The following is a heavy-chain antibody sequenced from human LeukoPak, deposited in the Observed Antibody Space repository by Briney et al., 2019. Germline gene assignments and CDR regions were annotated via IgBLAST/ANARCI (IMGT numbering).Heavy chain of an antibody. CDR3: AGAYCSGGSCYSGGY. CDR1: GYTFTGYY. Sequence: GASVKVSCKASGYTFTGYYMHWVRQAPGQGLEWMGRIIPIFGTANYAQKFQGRVTITTDESTSTAYMELSSLRSEDTAVYYCAGAYCSGGSCYSGGYWGQGTLVTVSS. D-gene: IGHD2-15*01. V-gene: IGHV1-69*05. CDR2: IIPIFGTA. J-gene: IGHJ4*02.